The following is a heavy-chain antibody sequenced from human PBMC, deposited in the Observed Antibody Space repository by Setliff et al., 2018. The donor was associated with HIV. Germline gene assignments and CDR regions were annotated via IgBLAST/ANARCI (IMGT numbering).Heavy chain of an antibody. CDR2: IYYSGST. Sequence: PSETLSLTCTVSGGSISSYYWSWIRQPPGKGLEWIGYIYYSGSTNYNPSLKSRVTIPVDTSKNQFSQKLSSVTAADTAVYYCARGGAAAGLFDYWGQGTLVTVSS. D-gene: IGHD6-13*01. CDR1: GGSISSYY. V-gene: IGHV4-59*01. J-gene: IGHJ4*02. CDR3: ARGGAAAGLFDY.